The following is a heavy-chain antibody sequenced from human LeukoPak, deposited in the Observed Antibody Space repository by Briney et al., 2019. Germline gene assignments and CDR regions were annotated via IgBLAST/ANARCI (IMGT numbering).Heavy chain of an antibody. CDR3: ARYLTRAYSFDP. CDR2: IYYSGST. V-gene: IGHV4-59*01. Sequence: SETLSLTCTVSGGSINSYYWGWIRKPPGKGLEWIGYIYYSGSTNYNPSLKSRVTISVDTSKNQFSLKLSSVTAADTALYYCARYLTRAYSFDPWGQGTLVTVSS. J-gene: IGHJ5*02. CDR1: GGSINSYY.